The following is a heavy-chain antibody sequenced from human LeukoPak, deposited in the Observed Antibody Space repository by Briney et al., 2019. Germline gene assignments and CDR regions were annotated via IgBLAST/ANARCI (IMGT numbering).Heavy chain of an antibody. CDR2: INNYGNST. V-gene: IGHV3-74*01. Sequence: SGGSLRLSCAASDFTFSSYSMNWVRQAPGKGLMWVSRINNYGNSTSYADSVKGRFTISRDNSKNTLYLQMNSLRAEDTAVYYCARRGRDDYNSWGPFDYWGQGALVTVSS. CDR1: DFTFSSYS. J-gene: IGHJ4*02. D-gene: IGHD5-24*01. CDR3: ARRGRDDYNSWGPFDY.